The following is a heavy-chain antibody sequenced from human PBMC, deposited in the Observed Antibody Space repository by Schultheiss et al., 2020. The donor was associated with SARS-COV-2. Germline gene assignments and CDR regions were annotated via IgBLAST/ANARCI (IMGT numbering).Heavy chain of an antibody. CDR2: IYYSGST. CDR3: ARLPHDYGDYGLDY. V-gene: IGHV4-59*12. J-gene: IGHJ4*02. CDR1: GGSISSYY. D-gene: IGHD4-17*01. Sequence: SETLSLTCTVSGGSISSYYWSWIRQPPGKGLEWIGYIYYSGSTNYNPSLKSRVTMSVDTSKNQFSLKLSSVTAADTAVYYCARLPHDYGDYGLDYWGQGTLVTVSS.